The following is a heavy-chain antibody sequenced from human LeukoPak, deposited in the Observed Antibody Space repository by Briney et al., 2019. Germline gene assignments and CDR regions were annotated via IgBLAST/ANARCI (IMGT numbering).Heavy chain of an antibody. CDR2: INHSGST. CDR3: ARAGGVRRSFDY. V-gene: IGHV4-34*01. D-gene: IGHD3-3*01. CDR1: GGSFSGYY. Sequence: SETLSLTCAVCGGSFSGYYWSWIRQPPGKGLEWIGEINHSGSTNYNPSLKSRVTISVDTSKNQFSLKLSSVTAADTAVYYCARAGGVRRSFDYWGQGTLVTVSS. J-gene: IGHJ4*02.